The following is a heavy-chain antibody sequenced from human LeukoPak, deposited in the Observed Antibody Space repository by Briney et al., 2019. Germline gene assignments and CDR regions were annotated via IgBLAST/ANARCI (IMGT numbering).Heavy chain of an antibody. CDR3: ARNQLIAALGAFDI. Sequence: GGSLRLSCAASGFTFSSYSMNWFRQAPGKGLEGASSISSSSSYIYYADSVKGRFTISRDNAKNSLYLQMNSLRAEDTAVYYCARNQLIAALGAFDIWGQGTMVTVSS. CDR2: ISSSSSYI. J-gene: IGHJ3*02. V-gene: IGHV3-21*01. CDR1: GFTFSSYS. D-gene: IGHD6-6*01.